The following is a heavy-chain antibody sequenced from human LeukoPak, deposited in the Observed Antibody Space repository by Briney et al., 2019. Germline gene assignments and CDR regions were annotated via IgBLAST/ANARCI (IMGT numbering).Heavy chain of an antibody. D-gene: IGHD6-19*01. CDR2: ISYDGSNK. V-gene: IGHV3-30-3*01. CDR3: ARDRYSSGWYKGDFDY. CDR1: GFTFSSYA. Sequence: GGSLRLSCAASGFTFSSYAMHWVRQAPGKGLEWVAVISYDGSNKYYADSVKGRFTISRDNSKNTLYLQMNRLRAEDTAVYYCARDRYSSGWYKGDFDYWGQGTLVTVSS. J-gene: IGHJ4*02.